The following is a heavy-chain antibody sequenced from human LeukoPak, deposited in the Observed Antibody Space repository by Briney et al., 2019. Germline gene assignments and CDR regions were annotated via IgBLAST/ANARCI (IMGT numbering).Heavy chain of an antibody. V-gene: IGHV3-7*01. J-gene: IGHJ6*03. CDR2: IKQDGSEK. CDR3: ARVKNGFDGNGYPYYYYYMDV. Sequence: PGGSLRLPCAASGFTFSSYWMSWVRQAPGKGLEWVANIKQDGSEKYYVDSVKGRFTISRDNAKNSLYLQMNNLRAEDTAVYYCARVKNGFDGNGYPYYYYYMDVWGRGTTVTVSS. D-gene: IGHD3-22*01. CDR1: GFTFSSYW.